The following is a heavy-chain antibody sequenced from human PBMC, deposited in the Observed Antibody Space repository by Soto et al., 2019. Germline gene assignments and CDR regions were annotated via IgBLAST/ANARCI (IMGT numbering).Heavy chain of an antibody. CDR1: GVPFVSYS. V-gene: IGHV3-21*06. J-gene: IGHJ4*02. CDR2: ISSRSTFI. Sequence: PVGSLILSGGASGVPFVSYSLSWVRPAPGKGLEWVSSISSRSTFINYADSVKGRFTISRDNDKGLVYLQMNSLRAEDTAVYYCARDPPLSMIVVVGVDDFWGQGTLVTVSA. CDR3: ARDPPLSMIVVVGVDDF. D-gene: IGHD3-22*01.